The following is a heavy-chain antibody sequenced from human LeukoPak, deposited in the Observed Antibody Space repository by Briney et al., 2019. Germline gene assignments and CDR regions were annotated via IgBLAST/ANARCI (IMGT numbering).Heavy chain of an antibody. J-gene: IGHJ4*02. Sequence: GGSLRLSCAAPGFTFSSYDMHWVRQATGKGLEWVSTIGTTGDTSYPGSVKGRFTISRENAKNSLYLQMNSLGDGDTAVYYCAREDPRGSGFDYWGQGTLVTVSS. CDR1: GFTFSSYD. D-gene: IGHD2-15*01. V-gene: IGHV3-13*04. CDR3: AREDPRGSGFDY. CDR2: IGTTGDT.